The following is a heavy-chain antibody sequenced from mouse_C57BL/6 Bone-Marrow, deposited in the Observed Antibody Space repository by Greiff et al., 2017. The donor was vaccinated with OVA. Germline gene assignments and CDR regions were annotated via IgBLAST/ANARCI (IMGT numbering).Heavy chain of an antibody. J-gene: IGHJ2*01. D-gene: IGHD4-1*01. CDR2: ISDGGSYT. CDR1: GFTFSSYA. V-gene: IGHV5-4*01. CDR3: ARDVGGLTGTFFDY. Sequence: EVQLVESGGGLVKPGGSLKLSCAASGFTFSSYAMSWVRQTPEKRLEWVATISDGGSYTYYPDNVKGRFTNSRDNAKNNLYLQMSHLKSEDTAMYYCARDVGGLTGTFFDYWGQGTTLTVSS.